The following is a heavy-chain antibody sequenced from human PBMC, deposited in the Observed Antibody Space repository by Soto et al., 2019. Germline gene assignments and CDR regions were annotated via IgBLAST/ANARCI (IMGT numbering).Heavy chain of an antibody. V-gene: IGHV4-61*01. CDR3: TRGGDPYKTGH. CDR1: VGSVTIGTYY. Sequence: SETLSLTSTVPVGSVTIGTYYWSWIRQPPGKGLEWIGFIHYSGSTNYNPSLKGRVTMSVDTSRNQFSLKLTSVNTADTAIYYCTRGGDPYKTGHWGQGTLVTVS. CDR2: IHYSGST. J-gene: IGHJ4*02. D-gene: IGHD2-21*01.